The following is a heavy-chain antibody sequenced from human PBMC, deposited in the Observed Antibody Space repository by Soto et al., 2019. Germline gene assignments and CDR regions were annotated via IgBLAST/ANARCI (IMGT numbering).Heavy chain of an antibody. CDR2: ISAYNGNT. D-gene: IGHD5-18*01. CDR1: GYTFTSYG. Sequence: QVQLVQSGAEVKKPGASVKVSCKASGYTFTSYGISWVRQAPGQGLEWMGWISAYNGNTNYAQKLQGRVTMTTDTSTTPAYMELRSLRSDDTAVYYCASSLLVGYGLEGESDWGQGTLVTVSS. V-gene: IGHV1-18*01. J-gene: IGHJ4*02. CDR3: ASSLLVGYGLEGESD.